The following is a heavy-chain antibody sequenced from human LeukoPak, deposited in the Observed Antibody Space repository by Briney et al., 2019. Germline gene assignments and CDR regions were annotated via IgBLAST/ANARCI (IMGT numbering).Heavy chain of an antibody. V-gene: IGHV4-59*08. CDR1: GGSTSSYY. CDR2: IYYSGST. Sequence: SETLSLTCTVSGGSTSSYYWSWIRQPPGKGLEWIGYIYYSGSTNYNPSLKSRVTISVDTSKNQFSLKLSSVTAADTAVYYCARSKGPRYYFDYWGQGTLVTVSS. J-gene: IGHJ4*02. CDR3: ARSKGPRYYFDY.